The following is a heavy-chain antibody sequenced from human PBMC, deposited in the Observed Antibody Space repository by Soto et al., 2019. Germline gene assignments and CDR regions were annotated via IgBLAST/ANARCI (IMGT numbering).Heavy chain of an antibody. CDR3: ARHNYFFDH. CDR2: ISGSGGST. D-gene: IGHD1-20*01. J-gene: IGHJ4*02. Sequence: PGGSLRLSCVASGFTFSTYAMSWVRQAPGKGLDWVSAISGSGGSTHYADSVKGRFTISRDNSKNTVYLQMKSLRADDTAVYYCARHNYFFDHWGQGXLVTVYS. CDR1: GFTFSTYA. V-gene: IGHV3-23*01.